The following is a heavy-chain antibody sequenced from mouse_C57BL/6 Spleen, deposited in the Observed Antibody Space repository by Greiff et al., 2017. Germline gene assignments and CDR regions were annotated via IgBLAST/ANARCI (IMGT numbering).Heavy chain of an antibody. CDR3: ARSDYYGSSPPWYFDV. Sequence: VQLQQPGAELVRPGTSVKLSCKASGYTFTSYWMHWVKQRPGQGLEWIGVIDPSDSYTNYNQKCKGKATLTVDTSSSTAYMQLSSLTSEDSAVYYCARSDYYGSSPPWYFDVWGTGTTVTVSS. V-gene: IGHV1-59*01. D-gene: IGHD1-1*01. J-gene: IGHJ1*03. CDR1: GYTFTSYW. CDR2: IDPSDSYT.